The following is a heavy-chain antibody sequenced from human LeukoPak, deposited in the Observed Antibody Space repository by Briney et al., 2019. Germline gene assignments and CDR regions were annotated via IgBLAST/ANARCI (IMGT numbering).Heavy chain of an antibody. CDR2: IYPGDSDT. Sequence: NTGESLKISCKGFGYRFTNYGIGWVRQMPGKGLEWMGIIYPGDSDTRYSPSFQGQVTISADKSINTAYLQWSSLKASDTAMYYCVLAGSGSYYFDYWGQGILVTVSS. J-gene: IGHJ4*02. CDR3: VLAGSGSYYFDY. V-gene: IGHV5-51*01. D-gene: IGHD3-10*01. CDR1: GYRFTNYG.